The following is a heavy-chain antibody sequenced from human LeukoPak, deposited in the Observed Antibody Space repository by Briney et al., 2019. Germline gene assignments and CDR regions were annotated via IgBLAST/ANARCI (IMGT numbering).Heavy chain of an antibody. CDR3: AKAWTSSSYPSHLFDY. CDR1: GFTFSSYA. Sequence: GGSLRLSCAVSGFTFSSYAMSWVRQAPGKGLEWVSAISGSGGSTYYADSVKGRFTISRDNSKNTLYLQMNSLRAEDTAVYYCAKAWTSSSYPSHLFDYWGQGTLVTVSS. J-gene: IGHJ4*02. CDR2: ISGSGGST. V-gene: IGHV3-23*01. D-gene: IGHD6-13*01.